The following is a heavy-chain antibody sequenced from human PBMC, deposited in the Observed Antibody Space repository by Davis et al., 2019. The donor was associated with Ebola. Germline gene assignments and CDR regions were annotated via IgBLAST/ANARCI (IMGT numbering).Heavy chain of an antibody. CDR2: IYSGGST. V-gene: IGHV3-66*01. Sequence: GESLKISCAASGFTVSSNYMSWVRQAPGKGLEWVSVIYSGGSTYYADSVKGRFTISRDNSKNTLYLQMNSLRAEDTAVYYCAWSFGRGGMDVWGQGTTVTVSS. CDR3: AWSFGRGGMDV. D-gene: IGHD3/OR15-3a*01. CDR1: GFTVSSNY. J-gene: IGHJ6*02.